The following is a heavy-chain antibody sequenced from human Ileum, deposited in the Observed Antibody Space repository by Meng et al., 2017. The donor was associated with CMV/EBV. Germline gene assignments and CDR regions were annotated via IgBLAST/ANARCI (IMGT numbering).Heavy chain of an antibody. V-gene: IGHV3-74*01. CDR2: IDSDGINT. D-gene: IGHD1-7*01. CDR1: GFTFSSYW. Sequence: GESLKISCAASGFTFSSYWMDWVRQAPGKGLVWVSRIDSDGINTDYADSVKGRFTISRDNAKNTLYLQMNSLRAEDTAVYYCARDRDGNYQYFDYWGHGMQVTVSS. J-gene: IGHJ4*01. CDR3: ARDRDGNYQYFDY.